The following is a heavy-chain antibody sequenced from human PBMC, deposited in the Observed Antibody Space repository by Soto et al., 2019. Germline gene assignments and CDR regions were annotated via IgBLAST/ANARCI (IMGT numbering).Heavy chain of an antibody. D-gene: IGHD3-3*01. CDR1: GGSLSSGNFY. J-gene: IGHJ4*02. V-gene: IGHV4-30-4*08. Sequence: PSETLSLTCAVSGGSLSSGNFYWNWIRQHPGKGLEWIGYIYYSGSTYYNPSLNSRVTISVDTSKNQFSLKLSSVTAADTAVYYCARSIPGAYDFWSGYYPRWGQGTLVTVSS. CDR2: IYYSGST. CDR3: ARSIPGAYDFWSGYYPR.